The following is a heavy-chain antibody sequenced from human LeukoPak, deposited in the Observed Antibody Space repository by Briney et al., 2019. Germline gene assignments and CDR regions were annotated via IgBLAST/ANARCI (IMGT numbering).Heavy chain of an antibody. CDR2: IYPGDSDT. J-gene: IGHJ2*01. V-gene: IGHV5-51*01. CDR1: GYSFTTHW. D-gene: IGHD1-1*01. CDR3: ARRTYSALSQWYFDL. Sequence: GESLKISCQGSGYSFTTHWIAWVRQMPGKGLEWMGIIYPGDSDTRYSPSFQGQVTISADKSISTAYIQWSSLKASDSAMYYCARRTYSALSQWYFDLWGRGTLVTVSS.